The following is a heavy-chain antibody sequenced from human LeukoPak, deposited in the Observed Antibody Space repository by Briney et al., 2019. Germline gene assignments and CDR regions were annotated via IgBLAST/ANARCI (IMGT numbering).Heavy chain of an antibody. D-gene: IGHD2-2*01. J-gene: IGHJ4*02. CDR3: AKEYSVRNQFDY. V-gene: IGHV3-33*06. CDR2: IWYDGSNK. CDR1: GFTFSSYG. Sequence: GRSLRLSCAASGFTFSSYGMHWVRQAPGKGLEWVAVIWYDGSNKYYADSVKGRFTISRDNSKNTLYLQMNSLRAEDAAVYYCAKEYSVRNQFDYWGQGTLVAVSS.